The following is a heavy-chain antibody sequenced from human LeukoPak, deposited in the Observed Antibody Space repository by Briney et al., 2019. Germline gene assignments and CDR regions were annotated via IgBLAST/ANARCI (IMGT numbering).Heavy chain of an antibody. V-gene: IGHV1-2*02. Sequence: VASVKVSCKASGYTFTGYYMHWVRPAPGQGLEWMGWINPNSGGTNYAQKFQGRVTMTRDTSISTAYMELSRLRSDDAAVYYCARASLYSGSYGNWGQGTLVTVSS. D-gene: IGHD1-26*01. CDR3: ARASLYSGSYGN. CDR1: GYTFTGYY. J-gene: IGHJ4*02. CDR2: INPNSGGT.